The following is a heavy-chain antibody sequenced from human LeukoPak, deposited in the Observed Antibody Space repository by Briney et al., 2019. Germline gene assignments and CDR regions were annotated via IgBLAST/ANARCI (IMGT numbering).Heavy chain of an antibody. V-gene: IGHV3-64*01. CDR3: ARVGDSSGYYYVGSPKPLDY. J-gene: IGHJ4*02. D-gene: IGHD3-22*01. Sequence: GGSLRLSCAASGFTFSSYAMHWVRQAPGKGLEYVSAISSNGGSTYYANSVKGRFTISRDNSKNTLYLQMGSLRAEDMAVYYCARVGDSSGYYYVGSPKPLDYWGQGTLVTVSS. CDR2: ISSNGGST. CDR1: GFTFSSYA.